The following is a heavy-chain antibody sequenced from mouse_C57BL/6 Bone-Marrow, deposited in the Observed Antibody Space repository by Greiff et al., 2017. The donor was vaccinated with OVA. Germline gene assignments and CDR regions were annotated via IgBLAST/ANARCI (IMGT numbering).Heavy chain of an antibody. CDR1: GFNIKDDY. CDR2: IDPENGDT. Sequence: VQLQQSGAELVRPGASVKLSCTASGFNIKDDYMHWVKQRPEQGLEWIGWIDPENGDTEYASKFQGKATITADTSSNTAYLQLSSLTSEDTAVYYCTSDGNFDYWGQGTTVTVSS. CDR3: TSDGNFDY. D-gene: IGHD2-1*01. V-gene: IGHV14-4*01. J-gene: IGHJ2*01.